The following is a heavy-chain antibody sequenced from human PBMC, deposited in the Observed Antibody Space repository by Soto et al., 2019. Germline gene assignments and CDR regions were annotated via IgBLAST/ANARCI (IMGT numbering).Heavy chain of an antibody. CDR2: IYYSGST. J-gene: IGHJ3*02. CDR3: ARHCSGGSCYYAFDI. Sequence: SETLSLTCTVSGGSISSYYWSWIRQPPGKGLGWIGYIYYSGSTNYNPSLKSRVTMAVDTSKNQFSLKLSSVTAADTAVYYCARHCSGGSCYYAFDIWGQGTMVTVSS. V-gene: IGHV4-59*08. CDR1: GGSISSYY. D-gene: IGHD2-15*01.